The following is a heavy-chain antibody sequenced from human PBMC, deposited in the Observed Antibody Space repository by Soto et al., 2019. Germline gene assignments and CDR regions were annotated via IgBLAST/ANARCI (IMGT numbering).Heavy chain of an antibody. Sequence: QVQLVESGGGVVQPGRSLRLSCAASEFTFSSYGMHWVRQAPGKGLEWVAVVWYDGSNKFYADSVKGRFTISRDNSKNTLYLQMNSLRAEDTAVYYCARGSSNLADLDYWGQGTLVTVSS. CDR1: EFTFSSYG. V-gene: IGHV3-33*01. D-gene: IGHD6-13*01. J-gene: IGHJ4*02. CDR2: VWYDGSNK. CDR3: ARGSSNLADLDY.